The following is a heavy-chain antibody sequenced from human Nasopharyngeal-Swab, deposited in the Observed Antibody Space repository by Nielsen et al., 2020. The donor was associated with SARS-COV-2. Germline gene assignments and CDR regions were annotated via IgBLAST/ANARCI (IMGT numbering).Heavy chain of an antibody. Sequence: GESLKISCAASGFTFSSYWMSWVRQAPGKGLEWVANIKHDGSAKYYADSVKGRFTISRDNAKSSLHLQMNSLRAEDTAVYYCARGRAQLWSRVNGMDVWGQGTTVTVSS. CDR1: GFTFSSYW. J-gene: IGHJ6*02. D-gene: IGHD5-18*01. V-gene: IGHV3-7*01. CDR3: ARGRAQLWSRVNGMDV. CDR2: IKHDGSAK.